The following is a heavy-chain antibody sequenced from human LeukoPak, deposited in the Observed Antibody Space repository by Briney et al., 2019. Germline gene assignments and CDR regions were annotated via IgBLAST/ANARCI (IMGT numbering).Heavy chain of an antibody. D-gene: IGHD6-6*01. CDR1: GYSISSGYY. Sequence: SETLPLTCTVSGYSISSGYYWGWIRQPPGKGLEWIGSIYHSGSTYYNPSLKSRVTISVDTSKNQFSLKLSSVTAADTAVYYCAREASSIAAVGSFDYWGQGTLVTVSS. CDR3: AREASSIAAVGSFDY. V-gene: IGHV4-38-2*02. CDR2: IYHSGST. J-gene: IGHJ4*02.